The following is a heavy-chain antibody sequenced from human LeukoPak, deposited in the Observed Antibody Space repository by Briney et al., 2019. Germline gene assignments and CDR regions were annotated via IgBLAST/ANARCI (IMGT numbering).Heavy chain of an antibody. CDR1: GYTFSNYD. Sequence: AASVKVSCKASGYTFSNYDINWVRQATGQGLEWMGWMNPNSGQTGYAQKFQGRVTMTRSTSISTAYMELSGLRSEDTAVYYCARQLRGVTMYGVVIRRGMDVWGQGATVTVSS. J-gene: IGHJ6*02. D-gene: IGHD3-3*01. V-gene: IGHV1-8*01. CDR3: ARQLRGVTMYGVVIRRGMDV. CDR2: MNPNSGQT.